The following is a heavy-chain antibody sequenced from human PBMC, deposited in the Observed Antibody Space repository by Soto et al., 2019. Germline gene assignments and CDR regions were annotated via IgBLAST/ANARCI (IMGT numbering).Heavy chain of an antibody. CDR2: ISAHNGNK. CDR3: AREPHYLDY. J-gene: IGHJ4*01. CDR1: GYTFSSYG. Sequence: QVQLVQSGAEVKKPGASVKVSCKASGYTFSSYGISWGRQAPGQGLEWMGWISAHNGNKKDAQKLQGRITLTTDTSTSTAYMELRSLRSDDTAVYYCAREPHYLDYGAHGTLVTVSS. V-gene: IGHV1-18*01.